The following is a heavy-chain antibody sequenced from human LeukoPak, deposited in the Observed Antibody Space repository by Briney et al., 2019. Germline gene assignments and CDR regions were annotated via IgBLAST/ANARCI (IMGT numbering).Heavy chain of an antibody. CDR2: ISGSGITT. Sequence: GGSLRLSCAASGFTFSIYAMSWVRQAPGKGLEWVSAISGSGITTYYADSVKGRFTISRDNSKNTLYLQMSSLTAGDTAVYYCATSPRGYSHGYDYWGQGTLVTVSS. CDR3: ATSPRGYSHGYDY. V-gene: IGHV3-23*01. D-gene: IGHD5-18*01. CDR1: GFTFSIYA. J-gene: IGHJ4*02.